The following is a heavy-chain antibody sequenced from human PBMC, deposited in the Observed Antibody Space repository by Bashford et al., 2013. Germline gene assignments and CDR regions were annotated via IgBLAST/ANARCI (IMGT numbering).Heavy chain of an antibody. CDR2: IYPGDSNT. J-gene: IGHJ4*02. V-gene: IGHV5-51*01. CDR1: GYIFTSYW. Sequence: GESLKISCKGSGYIFTSYWIGWVRQMPGKGLEWMGIIYPGDSNTRYSPSFQGQVTISVDKSISTAYLQMNSLRAEDTAVYYCAKDRGIDYGDYVQTGNYFDYWGQGTLVTVSS. D-gene: IGHD4-17*01. CDR3: AKDRGIDYGDYVQTGNYFDY.